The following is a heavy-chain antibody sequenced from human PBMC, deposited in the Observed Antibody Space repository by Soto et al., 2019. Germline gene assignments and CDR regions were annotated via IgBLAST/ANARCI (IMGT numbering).Heavy chain of an antibody. CDR3: AIGGGDGSSTCCYVDY. CDR1: GYTFTSYG. CDR2: ISAYNGNT. D-gene: IGHD2-2*01. Sequence: QVQLVQSGAEVKKPGASVKVSCKASGYTFTSYGISWVRQAPGQGHEWMGWISAYNGNTNYAQKLQGSVTLTTDTSTSTAYRELRSLRAHDTAVYYCAIGGGDGSSTCCYVDYWGQGTLGTVSS. J-gene: IGHJ4*02. V-gene: IGHV1-18*01.